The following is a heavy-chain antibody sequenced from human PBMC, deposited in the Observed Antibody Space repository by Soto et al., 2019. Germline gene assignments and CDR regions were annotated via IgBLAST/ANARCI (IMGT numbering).Heavy chain of an antibody. V-gene: IGHV4-30-4*01. J-gene: IGHJ5*02. CDR2: IYYSGST. Sequence: QVQLQESGPGLVKPSQTLSLTCTVSGGSINSADYYWSWIRQPPGKGLEWIGYIYYSGSTYYNPSLKSRVTISVDTSKNQFSLKLSSVTAADTAVYYCVGSGYYRNWFDPWGQGTLVTVSS. CDR3: VGSGYYRNWFDP. D-gene: IGHD3-3*01. CDR1: GGSINSADYY.